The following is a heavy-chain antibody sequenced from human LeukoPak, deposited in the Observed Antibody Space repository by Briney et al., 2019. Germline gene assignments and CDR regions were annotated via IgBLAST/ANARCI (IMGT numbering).Heavy chain of an antibody. J-gene: IGHJ3*02. D-gene: IGHD3-10*01. V-gene: IGHV3-48*03. CDR3: ARDESGVASGDACDI. CDR1: GFTFSSYE. Sequence: GGSLRLSCAASGFTFSSYEMNWVRQAPGKGLEGVSYISCSGNTIYYADSVKGRYPISRDNAKHSLYLQRNSRRAEETAVYYLARDESGVASGDACDIWGQGTIVTVSS. CDR2: ISCSGNTI.